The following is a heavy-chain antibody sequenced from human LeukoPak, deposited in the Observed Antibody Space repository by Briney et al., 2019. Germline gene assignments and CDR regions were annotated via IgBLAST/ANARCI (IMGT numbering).Heavy chain of an antibody. Sequence: KPSETLSLTCTVSGDSVSNGNYYWSWLRQPPGKALEWIGYIYYTGSIYYNPSLEGRVTISVDTSRNQFSVKLSSVTAADTAVYYCARSQNYYGSGDYWSQGTLVTVSS. CDR1: GDSVSNGNYY. V-gene: IGHV4-61*01. CDR3: ARSQNYYGSGDY. D-gene: IGHD3-10*01. CDR2: IYYTGSI. J-gene: IGHJ4*02.